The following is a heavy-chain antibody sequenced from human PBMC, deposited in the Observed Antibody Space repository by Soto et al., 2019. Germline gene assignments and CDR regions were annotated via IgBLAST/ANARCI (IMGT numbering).Heavy chain of an antibody. J-gene: IGHJ6*02. CDR1: GGTFSSYA. D-gene: IGHD3-10*01. Sequence: SVKVSCKASGGTFSSYAISWVRQAPGQGLEWMGGIIPIFGTANYAQKFQGRVTITADESTSTAYMELSSLRSEDTAVYYCARDRGTMVRGVSYYYYYGMDVWGQGTTVTVSS. CDR3: ARDRGTMVRGVSYYYYYGMDV. CDR2: IIPIFGTA. V-gene: IGHV1-69*13.